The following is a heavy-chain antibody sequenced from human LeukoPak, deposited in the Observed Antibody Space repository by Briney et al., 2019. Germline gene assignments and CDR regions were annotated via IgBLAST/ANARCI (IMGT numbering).Heavy chain of an antibody. CDR1: GFTFGDYA. J-gene: IGHJ4*02. D-gene: IGHD3-22*01. V-gene: IGHV3-49*03. Sequence: GGSLRLSCTGSGFTFGDYAMSWFRQAPGKGLEWVAFVRSTAYGGTIEYAASVKGRFIISRDDSTSIAYLQMNSLKTEDTAVYFCSKGGYDRSGYYLVFGYWGQGTLVTVSS. CDR2: VRSTAYGGTI. CDR3: SKGGYDRSGYYLVFGY.